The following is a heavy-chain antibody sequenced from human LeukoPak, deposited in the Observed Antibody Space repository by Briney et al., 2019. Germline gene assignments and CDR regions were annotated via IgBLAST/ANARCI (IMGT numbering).Heavy chain of an antibody. Sequence: KLGESLKISCKCSGYSFTSNWISWVRQMPGKGLEWMGRIDPSDYYTNHSPSFQGHVTISADKSISTAYLQWSSLKASDTAMYYCARQPERTWFDPWGQGTLVTVSS. J-gene: IGHJ5*02. CDR2: IDPSDYYT. V-gene: IGHV5-10-1*01. CDR1: GYSFTSNW. CDR3: ARQPERTWFDP. D-gene: IGHD1-1*01.